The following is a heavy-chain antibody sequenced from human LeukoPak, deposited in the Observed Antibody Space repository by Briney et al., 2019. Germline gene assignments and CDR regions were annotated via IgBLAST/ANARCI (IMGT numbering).Heavy chain of an antibody. CDR2: IKQDGSEK. CDR1: GFTFSSYW. CDR3: ARSRGTTSWYYYDSSGYYLDY. Sequence: GGSLRLSCAASGFTFSSYWMSWVRQAPGKGLEWVANIKQDGSEKYYVDSVKGRFTISRDNAKNSLYLHMNSLRAEDTAVYYCARSRGTTSWYYYDSSGYYLDYWGQGTLVTVSS. J-gene: IGHJ4*02. D-gene: IGHD3-22*01. V-gene: IGHV3-7*01.